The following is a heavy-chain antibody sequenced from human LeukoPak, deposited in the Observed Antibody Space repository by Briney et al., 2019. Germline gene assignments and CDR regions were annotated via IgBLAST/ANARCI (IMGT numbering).Heavy chain of an antibody. J-gene: IGHJ4*02. V-gene: IGHV1-2*02. CDR3: ARAYSSGWYRGPYFDY. Sequence: ASVKVSCKASGYTFTGYYMHWVRQAPGQGLEWMGWINPNSGGTNYAQKFQGRVTMTRDTSISTAYMELSRLRSDDTAVYYCARAYSSGWYRGPYFDYWGPGTLVTVSS. CDR2: INPNSGGT. D-gene: IGHD6-19*01. CDR1: GYTFTGYY.